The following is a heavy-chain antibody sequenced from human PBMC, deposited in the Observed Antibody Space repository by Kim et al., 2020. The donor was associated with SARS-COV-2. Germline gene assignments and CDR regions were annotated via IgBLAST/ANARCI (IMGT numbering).Heavy chain of an antibody. D-gene: IGHD1-1*01. J-gene: IGHJ4*02. CDR1: GFIFSSYW. Sequence: GGSLRLSCAASGFIFSSYWMHWVRQAPGKGLVWVSRIKNDGSSTDYADSVKGRFTISRDNAKNTLYLQMNSLRAEDTAVYYCARVWNHAEYWGLGTLVTVSS. V-gene: IGHV3-74*01. CDR2: IKNDGSST. CDR3: ARVWNHAEY.